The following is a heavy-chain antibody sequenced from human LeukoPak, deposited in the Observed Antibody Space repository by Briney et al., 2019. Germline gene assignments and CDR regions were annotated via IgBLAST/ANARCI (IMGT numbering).Heavy chain of an antibody. V-gene: IGHV4-59*01. CDR3: ARCSSNWNNWFDP. J-gene: IGHJ5*02. CDR1: GGSISSNY. Sequence: SETLSLTCTVSGGSISSNYWSWIRQPPGKGLEWIGYVYYSGNANYNPSLRSRVTMSVDTSKNQFSLKLSSVTAADTAIYYCARCSSNWNNWFDPWGQGTLVTVPS. D-gene: IGHD6-13*01. CDR2: VYYSGNA.